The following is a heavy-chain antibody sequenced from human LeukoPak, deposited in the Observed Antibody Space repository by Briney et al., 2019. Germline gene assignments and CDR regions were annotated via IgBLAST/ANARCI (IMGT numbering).Heavy chain of an antibody. J-gene: IGHJ4*02. CDR1: GYTFTSYY. CDR3: ARRPMTVIVVVVAARYYFDY. CDR2: INPSGGST. V-gene: IGHV1-46*01. Sequence: ASVKVSCKASGYTFTSYYMHWVRQAPGQGLEWMGIINPSGGSTSYAQKFQGRVTMTRDTSTSTVYMELSSLRSEDTAVYYCARRPMTVIVVVVAARYYFDYWGQGTLVTVSS. D-gene: IGHD2-15*01.